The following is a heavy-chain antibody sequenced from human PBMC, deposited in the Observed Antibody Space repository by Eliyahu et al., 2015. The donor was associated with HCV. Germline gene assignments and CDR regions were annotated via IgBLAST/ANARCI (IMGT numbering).Heavy chain of an antibody. CDR2: IKQDGSEK. D-gene: IGHD4-17*01. J-gene: IGHJ2*01. V-gene: IGHV3-7*01. Sequence: VRQAPGKGLEWVANIKQDGSEKYYVDSVKGRFTISRDNAKNSLYLQMNSLRAEDTAVYYCARHDYGDYGYWYFDLWGRGTLVTVSS. CDR3: ARHDYGDYGYWYFDL.